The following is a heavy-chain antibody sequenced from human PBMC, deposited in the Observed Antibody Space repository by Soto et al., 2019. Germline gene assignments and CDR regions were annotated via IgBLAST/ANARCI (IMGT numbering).Heavy chain of an antibody. V-gene: IGHV5-51*01. J-gene: IGHJ4*02. CDR1: GYRFNSYW. D-gene: IGHD3-16*01. CDR2: IYPSDSDT. CDR3: FRGGVTSRTFDY. Sequence: GESLKISCQGSGYRFNSYWIGWVRQMPGEGLEWMGIIYPSDSDTRYSPSFQGHVTISVDKSISTAYVQWSSLKASDSAIYYCFRGGVTSRTFDYWGQGTLVTVSS.